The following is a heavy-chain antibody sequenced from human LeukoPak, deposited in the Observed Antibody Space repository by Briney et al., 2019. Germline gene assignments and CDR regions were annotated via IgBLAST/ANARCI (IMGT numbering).Heavy chain of an antibody. Sequence: GASLQISCKGSGYSFSTYWIAWVRQQPGKGLEWMGIIDPGDSDTKYSPSFQGQVTISADKSISTAYLQWSSLKASDTAMFYCARRSSSYGMDVWGQGTTVTVYS. D-gene: IGHD6-13*01. V-gene: IGHV5-51*01. CDR2: IDPGDSDT. J-gene: IGHJ6*02. CDR3: ARRSSSYGMDV. CDR1: GYSFSTYW.